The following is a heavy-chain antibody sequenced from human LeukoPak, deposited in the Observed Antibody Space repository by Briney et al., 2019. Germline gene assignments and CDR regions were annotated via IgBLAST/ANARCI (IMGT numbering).Heavy chain of an antibody. D-gene: IGHD2-2*01. CDR3: AGSCSTTNCYPYYYHGMDV. J-gene: IGHJ6*02. V-gene: IGHV1-24*01. CDR1: GYTLTELS. CDR2: FDPEDGET. Sequence: ASVKVSCKVSGYTLTELSMHWVRQAPGKGLEWMGGFDPEDGETIYAQKFQGRVTMTEDTSTDTAYMELSSLRAEDTAVYYCAGSCSTTNCYPYYYHGMDVWGQGTTVTVSS.